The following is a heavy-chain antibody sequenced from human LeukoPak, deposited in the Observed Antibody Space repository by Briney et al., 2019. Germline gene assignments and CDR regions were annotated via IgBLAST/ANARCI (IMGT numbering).Heavy chain of an antibody. J-gene: IGHJ4*02. D-gene: IGHD6-13*01. V-gene: IGHV4-4*02. CDR1: GGSPSISAW. CDR2: VYHSGST. Sequence: SETLSLTCAVSGGSPSISAWWSWVRQPPGKGLEWIGQVYHSGSTNYNSFLKSRVTISVDKSKNQFPLKLTSATAADTAVYYCARDLGSSWFEPLDFWGQGILVIVSS. CDR3: ARDLGSSWFEPLDF.